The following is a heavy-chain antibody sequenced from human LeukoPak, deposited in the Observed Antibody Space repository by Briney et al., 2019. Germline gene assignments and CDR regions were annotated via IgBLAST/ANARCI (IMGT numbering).Heavy chain of an antibody. CDR1: GFTFSNYA. CDR3: AKVDSSGWYGGVAFDI. D-gene: IGHD6-19*01. V-gene: IGHV3-23*01. CDR2: ISENGDGT. J-gene: IGHJ3*02. Sequence: GGSLRLSCAASGFTFSNYAMTWVRQAPGKGLEWVSSISENGDGTFYADSVKGRFTISRDNSKNTLYLQMNSLRADDTAVYYCAKVDSSGWYGGVAFDIWGQGTMVTVSS.